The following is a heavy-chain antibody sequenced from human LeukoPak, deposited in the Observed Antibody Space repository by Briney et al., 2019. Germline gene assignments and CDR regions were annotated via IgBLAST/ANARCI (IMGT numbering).Heavy chain of an antibody. CDR3: ARERDYSGWQFDY. CDR1: GFTFSSYG. D-gene: IGHD6-19*01. J-gene: IGHJ4*02. Sequence: PGGSLRLSCAASGFTFSSYGMHWVRQAPGKGLEWVAVIWYDGSNKYYADSVKGRFTISRDNSKNTLYLQMNSLRAEDTAVYYCARERDYSGWQFDYWGQGTLVTVSS. CDR2: IWYDGSNK. V-gene: IGHV3-33*01.